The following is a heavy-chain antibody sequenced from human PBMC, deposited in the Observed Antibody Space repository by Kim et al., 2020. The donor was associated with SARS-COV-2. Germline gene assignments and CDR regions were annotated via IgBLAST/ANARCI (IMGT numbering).Heavy chain of an antibody. CDR3: ARDRCSGGSCYQDY. Sequence: ASVKVSCKASGYTFTSYGISWVRQAPGQGLEWMGWISAYNGNTNYAQKPQGRVTMTTDTSTSTAYMELRSLRSDDTAVYYCARDRCSGGSCYQDYWGQGTLVTVSS. D-gene: IGHD2-15*01. CDR1: GYTFTSYG. CDR2: ISAYNGNT. J-gene: IGHJ4*02. V-gene: IGHV1-18*04.